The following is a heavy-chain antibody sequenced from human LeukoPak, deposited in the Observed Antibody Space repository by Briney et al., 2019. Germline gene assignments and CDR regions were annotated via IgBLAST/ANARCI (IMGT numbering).Heavy chain of an antibody. D-gene: IGHD5-12*01. Sequence: ASVKVSCKASGYTFTGYYMHWVRQAPGQGLEWMGWINPNSGGTNYAQKFQGRVTMTRDTSISTAYMELSSVTAADTAVYYCASSGLRLGIVDYWGQGTLVTVSS. J-gene: IGHJ4*02. V-gene: IGHV1-2*02. CDR1: GYTFTGYY. CDR2: INPNSGGT. CDR3: ASSGLRLGIVDY.